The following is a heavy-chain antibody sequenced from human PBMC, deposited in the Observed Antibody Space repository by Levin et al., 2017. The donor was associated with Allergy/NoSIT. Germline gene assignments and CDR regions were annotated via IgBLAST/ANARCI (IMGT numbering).Heavy chain of an antibody. CDR3: ARGRYGSGSYYNRRRTTGLIDY. CDR1: GGSFSGYY. CDR2: INHSGST. Sequence: SETLSLTCAVYGGSFSGYYWSWIRQPPGKGLEWIGEINHSGSTNYNPSLKSRVTISVDTSKNQFSLKLSSVTAADTAVYYWARGRYGSGSYYNRRRTTGLIDYWGQGTLVTVSS. V-gene: IGHV4-34*01. J-gene: IGHJ4*02. D-gene: IGHD3-10*01.